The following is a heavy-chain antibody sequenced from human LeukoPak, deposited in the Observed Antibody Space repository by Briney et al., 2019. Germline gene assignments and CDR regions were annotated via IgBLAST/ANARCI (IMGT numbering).Heavy chain of an antibody. Sequence: GGSLRLSCAVSGFTVSNYMSWVRQAPGKGLEWVSVMYSVGSTYYADSVKGRFTIPRHNSKNTLYLEINSLRPDDTAVYYWARGGGDYNPFDYWGQGTLVTVSS. D-gene: IGHD4-17*01. V-gene: IGHV3-53*04. CDR3: ARGGGDYNPFDY. CDR1: GFTVSNY. J-gene: IGHJ4*02. CDR2: MYSVGST.